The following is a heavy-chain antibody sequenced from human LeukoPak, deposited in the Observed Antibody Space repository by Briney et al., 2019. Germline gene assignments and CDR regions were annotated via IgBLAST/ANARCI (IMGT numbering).Heavy chain of an antibody. D-gene: IGHD6-19*01. CDR1: GYTFTGYY. CDR2: INPNSGGA. Sequence: ASVKLSCKASGYTFTGYYMHWVRQAPGQGLEWMGWINPNSGGANYAQKFQGRVTMNRDTSITTAYMELSSLRSDDAAVFYCARGGKLDASGWDFLDYWGQGTLVTVSS. CDR3: ARGGKLDASGWDFLDY. V-gene: IGHV1-2*02. J-gene: IGHJ4*02.